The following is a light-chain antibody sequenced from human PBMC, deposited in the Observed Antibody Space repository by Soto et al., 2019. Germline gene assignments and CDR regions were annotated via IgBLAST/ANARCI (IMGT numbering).Light chain of an antibody. CDR1: ESVSSF. Sequence: EIVLTQSPATLSLPPGERATLSCRASESVSSFLAWYQQKPGQPPRLLIYDASTRATGIPARFSGSGSGTDFTLTISSLEPEDFAVYYCQQRSSWPALTFGGGTKVEIK. CDR2: DAS. J-gene: IGKJ4*01. V-gene: IGKV3-11*01. CDR3: QQRSSWPALT.